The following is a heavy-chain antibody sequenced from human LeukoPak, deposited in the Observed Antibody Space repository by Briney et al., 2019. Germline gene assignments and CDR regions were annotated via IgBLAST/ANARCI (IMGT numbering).Heavy chain of an antibody. CDR2: ISSSSSTI. Sequence: GGSLRLSCTGSGFTFGDYAMNWVRQAPGKGLEWVSYISSSSSTIYYADSVKGRFTISRDNAKNSLYLQMNSLRAEDTAVYYCARDRSSGYYGTSDYWGQGTLVTVSS. CDR3: ARDRSSGYYGTSDY. J-gene: IGHJ4*02. CDR1: GFTFGDYA. V-gene: IGHV3-48*01. D-gene: IGHD3-22*01.